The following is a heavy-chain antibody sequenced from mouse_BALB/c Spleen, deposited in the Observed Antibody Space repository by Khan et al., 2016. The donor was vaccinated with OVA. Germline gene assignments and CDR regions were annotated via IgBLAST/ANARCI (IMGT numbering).Heavy chain of an antibody. D-gene: IGHD1-1*01. CDR2: IWAGGST. V-gene: IGHV2-9*02. J-gene: IGHJ4*01. CDR1: GFSLTSYG. Sequence: QVQLKESGPGLVAPSQSLSITCTVSGFSLTSYGVHWVRQPPGKGLEWLGVIWAGGSTNYNSALMSRLSISKDNSKSHVFLKMNSLQTDDTAMYYCAGLYYYGSSFYAMDYWGQGTSVTVSA. CDR3: AGLYYYGSSFYAMDY.